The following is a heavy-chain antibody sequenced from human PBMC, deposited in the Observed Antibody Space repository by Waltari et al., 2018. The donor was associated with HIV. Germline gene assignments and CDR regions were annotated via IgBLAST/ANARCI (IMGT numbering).Heavy chain of an antibody. V-gene: IGHV4-61*02. CDR2: IYSSGST. D-gene: IGHD5-12*01. J-gene: IGHJ6*02. CDR1: GASISSGNTY. Sequence: QVQLQESGPGLVKPSQTLSLTCTVSGASISSGNTYWSWIRQPAGKGLDWIGRIYSSGSTNYNPSLKRRVTISLDTSKNQFSLKLTSVTAADTAGYYCARARVRSGYGLYYYYGLDVWGQGTTVTVSS. CDR3: ARARVRSGYGLYYYYGLDV.